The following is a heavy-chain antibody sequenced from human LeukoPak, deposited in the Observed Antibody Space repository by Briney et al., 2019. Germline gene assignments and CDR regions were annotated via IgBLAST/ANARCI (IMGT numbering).Heavy chain of an antibody. CDR2: ISSSSSYI. CDR3: ARDCSSGYYDFLSGYWAFDI. V-gene: IGHV3-21*01. D-gene: IGHD3-3*01. J-gene: IGHJ3*02. CDR1: GFTFSSYS. Sequence: PGGSLRLSCAASGFTFSSYSMNWVRQAPGKGLEWVSSISSSSSYIYYADSVKGRFTISRDNAKNSLYLQMNSLRAEDTAVYYCARDCSSGYYDFLSGYWAFDIWGQGTMVTVSS.